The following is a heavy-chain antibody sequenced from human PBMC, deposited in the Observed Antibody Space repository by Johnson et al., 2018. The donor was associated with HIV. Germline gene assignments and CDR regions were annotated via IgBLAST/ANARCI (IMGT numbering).Heavy chain of an antibody. CDR1: GFTFSSYA. D-gene: IGHD1-26*01. V-gene: IGHV3-30*04. CDR3: AREGWALI. J-gene: IGHJ3*02. Sequence: QVQLVESGGGFVQPGGSLRLSCAASGFTFSSYAMHWVRQAPGQGLEWVAVISYDGRNKYYADSVKGRFPISRDNSKNTLYLQMNSLRAEDTAVYYCAREGWALIWGQGTMVTVSS. CDR2: ISYDGRNK.